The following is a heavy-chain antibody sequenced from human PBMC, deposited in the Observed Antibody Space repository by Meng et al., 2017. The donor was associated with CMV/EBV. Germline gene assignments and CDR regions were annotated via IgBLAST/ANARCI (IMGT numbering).Heavy chain of an antibody. Sequence: HLVQVGAGVKNPGSSVKVSCEASGYTFTSYYMHWGRQAPGQGLEWMGIINPSGGSTSYAQKFQGRVTMTRDKSTSTVYMELSSLRSEDTAVYYCALAEYSSSLFDYWGQGTLVTVSS. CDR1: GYTFTSYY. CDR3: ALAEYSSSLFDY. CDR2: INPSGGST. V-gene: IGHV1-46*01. J-gene: IGHJ4*02. D-gene: IGHD6-13*01.